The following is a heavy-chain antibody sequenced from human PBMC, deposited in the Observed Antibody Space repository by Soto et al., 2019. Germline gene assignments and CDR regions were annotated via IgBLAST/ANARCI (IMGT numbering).Heavy chain of an antibody. J-gene: IGHJ6*02. Sequence: SETLSLTCTVSGGSIIGFYWSWMRQPPGKGLEWIGYIFYAGTTLYTPSLKSRVTISVDTSKNQFSLKLSSVTAADTAVYYCAREWGSSWYWGTGYYYGMDVWGQGTTVTSP. V-gene: IGHV4-59*01. CDR3: AREWGSSWYWGTGYYYGMDV. CDR2: IFYAGTT. D-gene: IGHD6-13*01. CDR1: GGSIIGFY.